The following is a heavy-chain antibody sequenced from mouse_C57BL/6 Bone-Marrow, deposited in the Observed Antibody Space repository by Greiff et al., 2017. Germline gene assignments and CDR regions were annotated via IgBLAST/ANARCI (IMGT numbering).Heavy chain of an antibody. D-gene: IGHD1-1*01. CDR2: INPNNGGT. J-gene: IGHJ1*03. CDR3: ARCDTTVVARYFDV. V-gene: IGHV1-26*01. Sequence: EVQLQQSGPELVKPGASVKISCKASGYTFTDYSMTWVKQSHGKRLEWIGDINPNNGGTSYNQKFKGKATLTVDKSSSTAYMELRSLTSEDSAVYYCARCDTTVVARYFDVWGTGTTVTVSS. CDR1: GYTFTDYS.